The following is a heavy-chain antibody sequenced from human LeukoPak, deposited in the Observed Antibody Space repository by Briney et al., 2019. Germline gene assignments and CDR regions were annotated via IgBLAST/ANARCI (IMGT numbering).Heavy chain of an antibody. D-gene: IGHD1-26*01. V-gene: IGHV4-39*07. Sequence: SETLSLTCTVSGGSISSSSYYWGWIRQPPGKGLEWIGSIYYSGSTYYNPSLKSRVTISVDTSKNQFSLKLSSVTAVDTAVYYCARGGAGGGRYYYYYYMDVWGKGTTVTVSS. J-gene: IGHJ6*03. CDR3: ARGGAGGGRYYYYYYMDV. CDR1: GGSISSSSYY. CDR2: IYYSGST.